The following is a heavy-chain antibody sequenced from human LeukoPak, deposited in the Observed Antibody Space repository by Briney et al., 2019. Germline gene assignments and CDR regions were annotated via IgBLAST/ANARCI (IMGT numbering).Heavy chain of an antibody. CDR1: GGSTNSYY. CDR3: ARRAFRRHCSGGSCSTISARFDP. D-gene: IGHD2-15*01. CDR2: IYYSGST. J-gene: IGHJ5*02. V-gene: IGHV4-59*08. Sequence: PSETLSLNCSVSGGSTNSYYWSWIRQPPGKGLEWIGYIYYSGSTNYNPSLKSRVTISVDTSKNQFSLKLSSVTAADTAVYYCARRAFRRHCSGGSCSTISARFDPWGQGTLVTVSS.